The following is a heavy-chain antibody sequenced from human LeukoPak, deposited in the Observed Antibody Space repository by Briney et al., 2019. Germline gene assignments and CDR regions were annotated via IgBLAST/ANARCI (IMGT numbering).Heavy chain of an antibody. CDR1: GYTFTVYY. Sequence: ASVTVSCKASGYTFTVYYMHWVRQAPGQGVERMGWINPNSGGTNYAQKFQGRVTMTRDTSIRTAYMELSRLRSDDTAVYYCARVGSSSWYDPKLYYYYGMDVWGQGTTVTVSS. CDR3: ARVGSSSWYDPKLYYYYGMDV. J-gene: IGHJ6*02. D-gene: IGHD6-13*01. CDR2: INPNSGGT. V-gene: IGHV1-2*02.